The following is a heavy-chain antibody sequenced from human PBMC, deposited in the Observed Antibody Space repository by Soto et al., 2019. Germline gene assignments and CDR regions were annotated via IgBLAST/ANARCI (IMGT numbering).Heavy chain of an antibody. CDR1: GGTFSSYT. V-gene: IGHV1-69*02. J-gene: IGHJ4*02. Sequence: QVQLVQSGAEVKKPGSSVKVSCKASGGTFSSYTISWVRQAPGQGLEWMGRIIPILGIANYAQKFQGRVTITADKSTRPAYMELSSLRSEDTAVYYCARGGPTGGIGYWGQGTLVTVSS. CDR2: IIPILGIA. CDR3: ARGGPTGGIGY. D-gene: IGHD2-8*02.